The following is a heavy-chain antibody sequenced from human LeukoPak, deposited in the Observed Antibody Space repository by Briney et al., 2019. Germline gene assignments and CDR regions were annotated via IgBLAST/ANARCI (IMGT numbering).Heavy chain of an antibody. J-gene: IGHJ4*02. CDR2: IYPSDSST. CDR3: ARHDTSK. D-gene: IGHD3-22*01. V-gene: IGHV5-10-1*01. Sequence: GASLQISCQGSGYSFTSYWISWVRRVPGKGLEWMGRIYPSDSSTNYSPSFQGHVTISADKSISTAYLQWSSLRASDTAMYYCARHDTSKWGQGTLVTVSS. CDR1: GYSFTSYW.